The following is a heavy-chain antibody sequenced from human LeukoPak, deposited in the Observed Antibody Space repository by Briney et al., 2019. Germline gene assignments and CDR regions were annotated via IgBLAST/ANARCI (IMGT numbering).Heavy chain of an antibody. Sequence: SETLSLTCVVYGGSFSGYYWSWIRQPPGKGLEWIGSISYSGATYYNPSLKSRVSMSVHTSKNQFSLKLSSVTAADTAVYYCARDGFYYHYYMDVWGEGTTVTVSS. V-gene: IGHV4-34*01. J-gene: IGHJ6*03. CDR1: GGSFSGYY. CDR3: ARDGFYYHYYMDV. D-gene: IGHD4-17*01. CDR2: ISYSGAT.